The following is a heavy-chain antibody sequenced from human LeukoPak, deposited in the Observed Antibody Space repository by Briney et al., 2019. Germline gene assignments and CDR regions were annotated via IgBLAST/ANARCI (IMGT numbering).Heavy chain of an antibody. CDR3: ARARTTDLSFDY. CDR1: GGSISSYY. Sequence: SETLSLTCTVSGGSISSYYWSWIRQPPGKGLEWIGYIYYSGSTNYNPSLKSRVTISVDTSKNQFSLKLSSVTAADTAVYYCARARTTDLSFDYWGQGTLVTVSS. CDR2: IYYSGST. J-gene: IGHJ4*02. V-gene: IGHV4-59*01. D-gene: IGHD1-7*01.